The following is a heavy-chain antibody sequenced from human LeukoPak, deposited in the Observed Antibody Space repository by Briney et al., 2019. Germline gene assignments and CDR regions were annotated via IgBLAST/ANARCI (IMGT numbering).Heavy chain of an antibody. CDR3: ARTHIAFYGMDV. J-gene: IGHJ6*02. V-gene: IGHV4-31*03. Sequence: PSETLSLTCTVSGGSISSGGYYWSWIRQHPGKGLEWIGYIYYSGSTYYNPSLKGRVTISVDRSKNQFSLKLSSVTAADTAVYYCARTHIAFYGMDVWGQGTTVTVSS. D-gene: IGHD5-12*01. CDR1: GGSISSGGYY. CDR2: IYYSGST.